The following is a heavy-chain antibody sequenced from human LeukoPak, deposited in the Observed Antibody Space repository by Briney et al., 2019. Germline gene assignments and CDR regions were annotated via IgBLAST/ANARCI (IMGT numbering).Heavy chain of an antibody. Sequence: AGTLTLTCAASGFTISSYWMHWVRQAPGKGLGWVSRINVGGSSTNYADSVKGRFTISRDNAKNTLYLQMNGLGADDTAVYYWAGDPTGYSSSLTGFDYWGRGTRVTVSS. J-gene: IGHJ4*02. V-gene: IGHV3-74*01. CDR2: INVGGSST. CDR1: GFTISSYW. CDR3: AGDPTGYSSSLTGFDY. D-gene: IGHD6-13*01.